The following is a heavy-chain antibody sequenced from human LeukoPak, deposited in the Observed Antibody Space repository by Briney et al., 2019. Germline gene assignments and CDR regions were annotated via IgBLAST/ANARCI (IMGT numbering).Heavy chain of an antibody. Sequence: SETLSLTCTVSSDSISSSYWSWIRQPPGKGLEWIGYLYYSGSTNYNPSLKSRVTISVDTSKNQFSLKLTSVTAADTAVYYCARAGPGYSFDYWGQGTPVTVSS. J-gene: IGHJ4*02. CDR1: SDSISSSY. V-gene: IGHV4-59*08. CDR3: ARAGPGYSFDY. CDR2: LYYSGST. D-gene: IGHD3-10*01.